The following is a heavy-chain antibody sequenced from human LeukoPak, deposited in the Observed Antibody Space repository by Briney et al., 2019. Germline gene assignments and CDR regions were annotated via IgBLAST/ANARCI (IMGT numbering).Heavy chain of an antibody. V-gene: IGHV1-8*03. D-gene: IGHD3-22*01. CDR1: GYTFTSYD. CDR2: MNPNSGNT. Sequence: ASVKVSCKASGYTFTSYDINWVRQATGQGLEWMGWMNPNSGNTGYAQKFQGRVTITRNTSISTAYMELSSLRSEDTAVYYCAKSEYYYDSSAKGGMDVWGQGTTVTVSS. CDR3: AKSEYYYDSSAKGGMDV. J-gene: IGHJ6*02.